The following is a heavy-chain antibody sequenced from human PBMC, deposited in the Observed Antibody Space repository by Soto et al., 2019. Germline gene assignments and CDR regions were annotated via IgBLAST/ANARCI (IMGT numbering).Heavy chain of an antibody. V-gene: IGHV3-9*01. Sequence: PGGSLRRSCAASGCTFDYYARHWVRQAPGKDLEWVSGISWNSGTIAYADSVTGRFTVSSDHAKNSLYLQMNRLRTEDTALYYCAKAIYGWELLYYFDYWGQGPLVTVS. D-gene: IGHD1-26*01. CDR3: AKAIYGWELLYYFDY. J-gene: IGHJ4*02. CDR1: GCTFDYYA. CDR2: ISWNSGTI.